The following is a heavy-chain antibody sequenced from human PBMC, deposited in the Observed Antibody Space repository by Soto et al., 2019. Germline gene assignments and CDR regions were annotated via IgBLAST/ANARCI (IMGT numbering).Heavy chain of an antibody. CDR3: ARGREIFGAVTPFEY. D-gene: IGHD3-3*01. CDR2: ISHTGST. J-gene: IGHJ4*02. CDR1: GAPVSGYY. V-gene: IGHV4-34*01. Sequence: PSETLSLTCAVYGAPVSGYYWTWIRQPPGKGLEWIGEISHTGSTKYNPSLKSRVTISLDTSKNQFSLSLRSVTAADTAVYYCARGREIFGAVTPFEYWGQGTQVTVSS.